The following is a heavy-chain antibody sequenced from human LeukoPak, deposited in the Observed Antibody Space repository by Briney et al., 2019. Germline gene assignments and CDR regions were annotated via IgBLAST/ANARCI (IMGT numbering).Heavy chain of an antibody. J-gene: IGHJ3*01. CDR1: GFNFCTYA. V-gene: IGHV3-23*01. Sequence: GGSLRLSCAASGFNFCTYAMTWVRQAPGMGLEWVSTILNNGVSTYHADSVKGRFTISRDNSRNTLHLQMDSLRAEDTAIYYCAKGGERPLDDVFDVGGRGTRVTVS. CDR2: ILNNGVST. D-gene: IGHD3-10*01. CDR3: AKGGERPLDDVFDV.